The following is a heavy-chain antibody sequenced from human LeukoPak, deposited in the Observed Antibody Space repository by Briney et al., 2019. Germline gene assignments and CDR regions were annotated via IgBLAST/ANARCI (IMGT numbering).Heavy chain of an antibody. Sequence: SQTLSLTCTVSGGSISSGDYYWSWIRQPPVKGLEWIGYIYYSGSTYYNPSLKSRITISVDTSKNQFSLKLSSVTAADTAVYYCARGRIVATLGGMDVWGQGTTVIVSS. CDR2: IYYSGST. CDR3: ARGRIVATLGGMDV. V-gene: IGHV4-30-4*01. D-gene: IGHD5-12*01. J-gene: IGHJ6*02. CDR1: GGSISSGDYY.